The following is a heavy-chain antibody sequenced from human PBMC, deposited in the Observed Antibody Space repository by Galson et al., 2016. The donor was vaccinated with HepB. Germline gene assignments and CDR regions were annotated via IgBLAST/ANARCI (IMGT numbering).Heavy chain of an antibody. D-gene: IGHD3-10*01. CDR2: IYYSGST. Sequence: TLSLTCTVSGGSISSGGYYWSWIRQHPGKGLEWIGYIYYSGSTYSNPSLKSGVTIPVDTSQNQFSLKLNSVTAADTAVYYCARGRPGFADRPSTEYFDYWGQGTLVAVSS. J-gene: IGHJ4*02. CDR3: ARGRPGFADRPSTEYFDY. V-gene: IGHV4-31*03. CDR1: GGSISSGGYY.